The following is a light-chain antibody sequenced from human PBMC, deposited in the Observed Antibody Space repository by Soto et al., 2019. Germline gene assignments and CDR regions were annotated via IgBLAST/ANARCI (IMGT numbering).Light chain of an antibody. Sequence: QSVLTQPASVSGSPGQSITISCTGTSSDVGGYNYVSWYQQHPGKAPKLMIYDVSNRPSGVSNRFSGSKSGNTASLTISGLQAEDEGDYYCSSYTSSSTSVVFGGGTKVTV. J-gene: IGLJ2*01. CDR2: DVS. CDR1: SSDVGGYNY. CDR3: SSYTSSSTSVV. V-gene: IGLV2-14*01.